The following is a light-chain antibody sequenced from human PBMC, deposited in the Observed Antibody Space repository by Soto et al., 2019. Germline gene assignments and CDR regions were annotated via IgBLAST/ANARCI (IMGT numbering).Light chain of an antibody. CDR2: EVR. Sequence: QSALTQPASVSGSPGQSITISCTGTSGDIGAYNYVSWYQQHPGKPPKLIIYEVRNRPSGVSHRFSGSKSGNTASLTISGLQAEDEADYYCSSYTTSSTLGVFGTGTKLTVL. V-gene: IGLV2-14*01. J-gene: IGLJ1*01. CDR1: SGDIGAYNY. CDR3: SSYTTSSTLGV.